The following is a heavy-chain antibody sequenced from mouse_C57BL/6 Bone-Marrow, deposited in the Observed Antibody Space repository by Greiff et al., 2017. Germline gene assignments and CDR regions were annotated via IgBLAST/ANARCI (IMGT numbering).Heavy chain of an antibody. CDR3: TRDGTYWYFDV. D-gene: IGHD2-1*01. V-gene: IGHV1-15*01. CDR2: IDPETGGT. Sequence: VKQTPVHGLEWIGAIDPETGGTAYNQKFKGKAILTADKSSSTAYMELRSLTSEDSAVYYCTRDGTYWYFDVWGTGTTVTVSS. J-gene: IGHJ1*03.